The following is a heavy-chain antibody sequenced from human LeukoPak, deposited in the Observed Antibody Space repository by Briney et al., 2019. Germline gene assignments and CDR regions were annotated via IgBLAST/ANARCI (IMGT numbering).Heavy chain of an antibody. D-gene: IGHD2-15*01. CDR1: DGSISSGGYY. J-gene: IGHJ4*02. CDR2: IYYSGTT. V-gene: IGHV4-31*03. CDR3: ARGMGSYCSGGSCYFPRFDY. Sequence: PSETLSLTCTVSDGSISSGGYYWSWVRQLPGKGLEWIAYIYYSGTTYYNPSPKSRLTISADTSKNQFSLNLSSVTAADTAVYYCARGMGSYCSGGSCYFPRFDYWGQGTLVTVSS.